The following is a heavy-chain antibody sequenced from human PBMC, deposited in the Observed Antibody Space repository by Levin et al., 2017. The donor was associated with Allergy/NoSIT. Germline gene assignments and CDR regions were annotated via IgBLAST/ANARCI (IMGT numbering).Heavy chain of an antibody. Sequence: PSETLSLTCAVSGYSISSGYYWGWIRQPPGKGLEWIGSMYHSGAIYYNPSLKSRVSISVDWSKNQFSLKLTSVTAADTAVYYCARGLYDYGDQSFGYWGQGTLVSVSS. V-gene: IGHV4-38-2*01. J-gene: IGHJ4*02. D-gene: IGHD4-17*01. CDR2: MYHSGAI. CDR1: GYSISSGYY. CDR3: ARGLYDYGDQSFGY.